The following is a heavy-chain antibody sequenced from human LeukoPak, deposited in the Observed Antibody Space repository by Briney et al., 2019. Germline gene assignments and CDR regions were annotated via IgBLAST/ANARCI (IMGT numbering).Heavy chain of an antibody. J-gene: IGHJ6*03. Sequence: SETLSLTCTVSGGSISSYYWSWIRQPPGKGLGWIGYIYYSGSTNYNPSLKSRVTISVDTSKNQFSLMLSSVTDADTAVYYCAGRNYDFWNDYYYMDVWGKGTTVTVSS. CDR2: IYYSGST. CDR1: GGSISSYY. V-gene: IGHV4-59*01. CDR3: AGRNYDFWNDYYYMDV. D-gene: IGHD3-3*01.